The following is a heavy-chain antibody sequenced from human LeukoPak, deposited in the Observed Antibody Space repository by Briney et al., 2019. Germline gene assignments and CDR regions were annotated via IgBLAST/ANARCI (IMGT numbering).Heavy chain of an antibody. V-gene: IGHV1-18*04. CDR1: GYTITGYY. CDR3: ARESWQQLVSWFDP. Sequence: ASVKVSCKASGYTITGYYMHWVRQAPGQGLEWMGWISAYNGNTNYAQKLQGRVTMTTDTSTSTAYMELRSLRSDDTAVYYCARESWQQLVSWFDPWGQGTLVTVSS. D-gene: IGHD6-13*01. CDR2: ISAYNGNT. J-gene: IGHJ5*02.